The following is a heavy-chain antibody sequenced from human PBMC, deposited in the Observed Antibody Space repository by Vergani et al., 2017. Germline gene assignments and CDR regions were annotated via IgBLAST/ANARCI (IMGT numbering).Heavy chain of an antibody. CDR3: RTGGNQFDDRDY. V-gene: IGHV3-64*01. Sequence: EVQLVESGGGLVQPGGSLRLSCEVSGFTFSVQAMHWVRQTPGKRLEYVSTITGGGYNTFYANSVKGRFSVSRDNSKNTLYLHMGSLRREDTAVYYCRTGGNQFDDRDYWGQGTLVTVSS. D-gene: IGHD4-23*01. J-gene: IGHJ4*02. CDR2: ITGGGYNT. CDR1: GFTFSVQA.